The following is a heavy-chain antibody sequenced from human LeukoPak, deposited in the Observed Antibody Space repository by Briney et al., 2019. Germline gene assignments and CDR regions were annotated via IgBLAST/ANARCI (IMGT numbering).Heavy chain of an antibody. Sequence: GGSLRLSCAASGFTFSSYNMNWVRQAPGKGLEWVSHISTSSGTINYADSVKGRFTISRDNAKNSLYLQMNSLRDEDTAVYFCARERPVGATPFDFWGQGTLVTVSS. CDR2: ISTSSGTI. J-gene: IGHJ4*02. D-gene: IGHD1-26*01. CDR1: GFTFSSYN. CDR3: ARERPVGATPFDF. V-gene: IGHV3-48*02.